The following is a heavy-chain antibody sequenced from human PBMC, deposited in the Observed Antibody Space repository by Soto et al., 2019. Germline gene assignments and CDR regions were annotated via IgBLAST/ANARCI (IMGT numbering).Heavy chain of an antibody. D-gene: IGHD6-6*01. CDR2: TIPILGTA. J-gene: IGHJ6*02. CDR1: GGTFSSFA. Sequence: SVKVSCKASGGTFSSFAINWVRQAPGQGPEWMGGTIPILGTANYAQKFQGRVTIIADETTNTASLELTSLRSEDTAVYYCARGKALDIWGQGTTVTLCS. CDR3: ARGKALDI. V-gene: IGHV1-69*13.